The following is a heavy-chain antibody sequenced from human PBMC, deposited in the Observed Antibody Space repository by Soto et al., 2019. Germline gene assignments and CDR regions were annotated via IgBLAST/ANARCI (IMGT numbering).Heavy chain of an antibody. J-gene: IGHJ4*02. CDR1: GDIFNIFY. D-gene: IGHD3-22*01. V-gene: IGHV3-23*01. Sequence: PXVSLTLCIAASGDIFNIFYMGWVRQAPGKGLEWVSAVIYSGGTTYYVDSVKGRFTISRDNSRNTLYLQMEGLRAEDTALYYCAKSRGRLRWLREIYCFDKWGQGTPVTVSS. CDR2: VIYSGGTT. CDR3: AKSRGRLRWLREIYCFDK.